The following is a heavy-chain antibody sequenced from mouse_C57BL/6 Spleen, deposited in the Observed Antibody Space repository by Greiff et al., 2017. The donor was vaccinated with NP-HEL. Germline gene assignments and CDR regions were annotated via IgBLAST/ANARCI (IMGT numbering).Heavy chain of an antibody. Sequence: EVQGVESGGGLVKPGGSLKLSCAASGFTFSSYAMSWVRQTPEKRLEWVATISDGGSYTYYPDNVKGRFTISRDNAKNNLYLQMSHLKSEDTAMYYCARDRREISHWYFDVWGTGTTVTVSS. V-gene: IGHV5-4*01. CDR1: GFTFSSYA. J-gene: IGHJ1*03. CDR3: ARDRREISHWYFDV. CDR2: ISDGGSYT.